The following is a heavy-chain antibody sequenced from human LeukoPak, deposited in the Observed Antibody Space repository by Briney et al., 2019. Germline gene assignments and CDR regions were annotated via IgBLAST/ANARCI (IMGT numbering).Heavy chain of an antibody. V-gene: IGHV4-34*01. CDR1: GGSFSGYY. CDR3: ARTRGYRYGMDV. J-gene: IGHJ6*02. CDR2: INHSGSS. Sequence: PSETLSLTCAVYGGSFSGYYWTWIRQPPGKGLEWIGEINHSGSSKYNPSLKSRVTIAVDTSKKQFSLKLSSVTAADTAVYYCARTRGYRYGMDVWGQGTTVTVSS. D-gene: IGHD5-12*01.